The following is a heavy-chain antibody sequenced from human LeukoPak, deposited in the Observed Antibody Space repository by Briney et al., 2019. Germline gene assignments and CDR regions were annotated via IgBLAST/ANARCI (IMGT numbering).Heavy chain of an antibody. CDR3: ARACQYCSSTPFGY. V-gene: IGHV1-2*02. CDR2: INPNSGGT. Sequence: AASVKVSCKASGGTFSSYAISWVRQAPGQGLEWMGWINPNSGGTNYAQKFQGRVTMTRDTSISTAYMELSRLRSDDTAVYYCARACQYCSSTPFGYWGQGTLVTVSS. D-gene: IGHD2-2*01. J-gene: IGHJ4*02. CDR1: GGTFSSYA.